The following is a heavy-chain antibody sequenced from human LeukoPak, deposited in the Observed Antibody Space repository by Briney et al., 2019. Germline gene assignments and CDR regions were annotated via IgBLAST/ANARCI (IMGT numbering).Heavy chain of an antibody. Sequence: SETLSLTCAVYGGSFSGYYWSWIRQPPVKGLEWIGEINHSGSTNYNPSLKSRVTISVDTSKNQFSLKLSSVTAADTAVYYCARDRLDTDMVLDYWGQGTLVTVSS. D-gene: IGHD5-18*01. CDR3: ARDRLDTDMVLDY. CDR1: GGSFSGYY. CDR2: INHSGST. J-gene: IGHJ4*02. V-gene: IGHV4-34*01.